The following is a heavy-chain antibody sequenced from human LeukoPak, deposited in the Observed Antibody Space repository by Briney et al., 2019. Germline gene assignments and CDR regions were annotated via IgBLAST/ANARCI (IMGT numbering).Heavy chain of an antibody. Sequence: SETLSLTCTVSGGSISSSSYYWGWIRQPPGKGLEWIGSIYYSGSTYYNPSLKSRVTISVDTSKNQLSLKVSSVTAADTAVYYCARGRRTYDFWSGYYDAFDIWGQGTMVTVSS. V-gene: IGHV4-39*01. CDR1: GGSISSSSYY. CDR3: ARGRRTYDFWSGYYDAFDI. J-gene: IGHJ3*02. CDR2: IYYSGST. D-gene: IGHD3-3*01.